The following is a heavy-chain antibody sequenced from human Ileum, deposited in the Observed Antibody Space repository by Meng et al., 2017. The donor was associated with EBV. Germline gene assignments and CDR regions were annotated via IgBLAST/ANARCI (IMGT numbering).Heavy chain of an antibody. J-gene: IGHJ5*02. CDR3: ARGREYTGQLDL. Sequence: QGQLEQRGAGLLKPSETLPLTCDVSGGSFNAYYWTWIRQSPGGGLEWIGEIFHSGHTNYNPSLESRVSMSVATSKKQFSLLLSSVTAADSGLYFCARGREYTGQLDLWGLGTLVTVSS. D-gene: IGHD5-18*01. V-gene: IGHV4-34*02. CDR1: GGSFNAYY. CDR2: IFHSGHT.